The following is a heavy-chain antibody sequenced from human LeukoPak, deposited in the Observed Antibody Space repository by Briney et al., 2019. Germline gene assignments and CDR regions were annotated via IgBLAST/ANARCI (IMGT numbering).Heavy chain of an antibody. J-gene: IGHJ4*02. CDR1: GFTFSSYA. V-gene: IGHV3-23*01. CDR3: ARSDFCDY. Sequence: PGGALRLFCTASGFTFSSYAITWVRQAPGKGLQWVSSISDSGASTYYADSVKGRFTISRDNSKNTLSLQMNSLRAEDTAIYYCARSDFCDYWGQGTLVTVSS. CDR2: ISDSGAST.